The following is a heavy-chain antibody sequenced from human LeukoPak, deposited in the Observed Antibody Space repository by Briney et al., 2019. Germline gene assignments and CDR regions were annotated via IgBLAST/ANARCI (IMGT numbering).Heavy chain of an antibody. CDR2: IYYSGST. D-gene: IGHD6-19*01. CDR3: ARGVQWRGGTFDI. V-gene: IGHV4-59*01. J-gene: IGHJ3*02. CDR1: GGSISGYY. Sequence: SETLSLTCTVSGGSISGYYWSWIRQSPGKGLEWIGYIYYSGSTNYNPPLKTRVTLSVDTSKNQFSLMVNSVTAADTAVYYCARGVQWRGGTFDIWGQGTMVTVSS.